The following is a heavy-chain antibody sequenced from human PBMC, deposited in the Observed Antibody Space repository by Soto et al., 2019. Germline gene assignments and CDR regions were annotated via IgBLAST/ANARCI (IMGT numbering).Heavy chain of an antibody. CDR1: GGTVASSHW. D-gene: IGHD2-21*02. V-gene: IGHV4-4*02. CDR2: VYHTGDT. J-gene: IGHJ5*02. Sequence: QVQLQESGPRLVKPSGSLSLTCGVSGGTVASSHWWRWVRQSPSRGLGWIGNVYHTGDTNFNPSLQSRVTFSVDKSNTQFSLRLTSLTAADTAVYFCAREIVTAGGNNYFDPWGPGTLVTVSS. CDR3: AREIVTAGGNNYFDP.